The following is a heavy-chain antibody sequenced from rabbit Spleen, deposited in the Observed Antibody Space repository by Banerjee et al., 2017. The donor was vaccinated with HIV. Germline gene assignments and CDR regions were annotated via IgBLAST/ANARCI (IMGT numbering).Heavy chain of an antibody. D-gene: IGHD8-1*01. CDR2: IYGGSGGTT. CDR1: GFSFSSSYW. V-gene: IGHV1S40*01. Sequence: QSLEESGGDLVKPGASLTLTCTASGFSFSSSYWICWVRQAPGKGLEWIACIYGGSGGTTYYASWAKGRLTISKTSSTTVTLQMTSLTAADTATYFCARDSGSSFSSYGMDLWGQGTLVTVS. J-gene: IGHJ6*01. CDR3: ARDSGSSFSSYGMDL.